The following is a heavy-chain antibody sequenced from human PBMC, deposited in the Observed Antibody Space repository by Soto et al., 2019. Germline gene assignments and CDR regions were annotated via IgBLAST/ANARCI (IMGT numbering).Heavy chain of an antibody. D-gene: IGHD5-12*01. CDR1: GGSISSSSYY. Sequence: SETLSLTCTVSGGSISSSSYYWGWIRQPPGKGLEWIGSIYYSGSTYYNPSLKSRVTISVDTSKNQFSLKLSSVTAADTALYYCARGRSGSGDGYNHVDYWGQGTLVTVPQ. CDR2: IYYSGST. V-gene: IGHV4-39*01. J-gene: IGHJ4*02. CDR3: ARGRSGSGDGYNHVDY.